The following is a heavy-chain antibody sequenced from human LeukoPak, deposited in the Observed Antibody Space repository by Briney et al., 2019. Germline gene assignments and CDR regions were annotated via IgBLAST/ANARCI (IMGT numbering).Heavy chain of an antibody. CDR3: ARSAGQLLLYAYDY. J-gene: IGHJ4*01. V-gene: IGHV1-2*02. CDR1: GYTFTGYY. D-gene: IGHD2-2*02. CDR2: INPNSGGT. Sequence: AASVKVSCKASGYTFTGYYMHWVRQAPGQGLEWMGWINPNSGGTNYAQKFQGRVTMTRDTSISTAYMELSRLRSDDTAVYYCARSAGQLLLYAYDYWGQGTLVTVSS.